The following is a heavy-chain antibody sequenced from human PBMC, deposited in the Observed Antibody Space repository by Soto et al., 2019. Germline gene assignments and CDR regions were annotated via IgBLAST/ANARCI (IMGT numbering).Heavy chain of an antibody. J-gene: IGHJ6*04. CDR2: ISWNSGSI. CDR1: GFTFDDYA. CDR3: AKTGDAGAGDV. V-gene: IGHV3-9*01. Sequence: EVQLVESGGGLVQPGRSLRLSCAASGFTFDDYAMHWVRQAPGKGLEWVSGISWNSGSIGYADSVKGRFTISRDNAKNSLYLQMNSLRAEDTALYYCAKTGDAGAGDVWGKGTTVTVSS.